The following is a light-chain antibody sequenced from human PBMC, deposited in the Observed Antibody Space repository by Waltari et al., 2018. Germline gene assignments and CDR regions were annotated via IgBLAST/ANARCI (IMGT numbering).Light chain of an antibody. V-gene: IGLV1-47*01. CDR3: AAWDDSLSGWKV. CDR2: RNN. J-gene: IGLJ3*02. CDR1: SSNIGSNY. Sequence: QSVLTQPPSASGTPGPRVTISCSGSSSNIGSNYVYWYQQLPGTAPKLLIYRNNQRPSGVPDRFSGSKSGTSASLAISGLRSEDEADYYCAAWDDSLSGWKVFGGGTKLTVL.